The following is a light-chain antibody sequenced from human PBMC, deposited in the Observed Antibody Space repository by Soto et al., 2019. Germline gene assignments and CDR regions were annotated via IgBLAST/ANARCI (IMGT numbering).Light chain of an antibody. CDR2: GAS. J-gene: IGKJ1*01. CDR3: QQYGSSPRS. CDR1: QSVGSTY. V-gene: IGKV3-20*01. Sequence: EIVLTQSPGTLSLSPGERATLSCRASQSVGSTYLAWYQHKLGQAPRLLIYGASSKSSGIPDRFSGSGSGKDFNITINKLEPEDFAVYYCQQYGSSPRSFGQGTKVEVK.